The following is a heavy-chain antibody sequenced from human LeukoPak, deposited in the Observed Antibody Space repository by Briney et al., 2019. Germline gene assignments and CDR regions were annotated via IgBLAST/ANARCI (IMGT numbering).Heavy chain of an antibody. CDR3: ARDYGSGSYPPYFDY. CDR2: ISSSGSTI. D-gene: IGHD3-10*01. Sequence: PGGSLRLSCAASGFTFSSYEMNWVRQAPGKGLEWVSYISSSGSTIYYADSVKGRFTISRDNAKNSLYLQMNGLRAEDTAVYYCARDYGSGSYPPYFDYWGQGTLVTVSS. CDR1: GFTFSSYE. J-gene: IGHJ4*02. V-gene: IGHV3-48*03.